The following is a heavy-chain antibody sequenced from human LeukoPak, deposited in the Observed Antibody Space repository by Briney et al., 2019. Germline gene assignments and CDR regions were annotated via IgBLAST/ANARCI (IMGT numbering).Heavy chain of an antibody. Sequence: ASVKVSCKASGYTFTDYYIDWVRQAPGQGLEWMGWINPNSGGTNYAQKFQGRVTMTRDTSTSTVYMELSSLKSEDTAVYYCARLNDYGDYWGQGTLVTVSS. CDR2: INPNSGGT. CDR3: ARLNDYGDY. CDR1: GYTFTDYY. V-gene: IGHV1-2*02. J-gene: IGHJ4*02. D-gene: IGHD2-8*01.